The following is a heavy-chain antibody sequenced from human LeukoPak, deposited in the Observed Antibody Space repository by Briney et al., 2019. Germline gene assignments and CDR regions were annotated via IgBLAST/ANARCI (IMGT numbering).Heavy chain of an antibody. J-gene: IGHJ5*02. CDR3: ARAPTIKYSGSFNWFDP. Sequence: PSETLSLTCTVSGYSISSGYYWGWIRQPPGKGLEWIGSIYHSGSTYYNPSLKSRVTISVDTPKNQFSLKLSSVTAADTAVYYCARAPTIKYSGSFNWFDPWGQGTLVTVSS. CDR2: IYHSGST. D-gene: IGHD1-26*01. V-gene: IGHV4-38-2*02. CDR1: GYSISSGYY.